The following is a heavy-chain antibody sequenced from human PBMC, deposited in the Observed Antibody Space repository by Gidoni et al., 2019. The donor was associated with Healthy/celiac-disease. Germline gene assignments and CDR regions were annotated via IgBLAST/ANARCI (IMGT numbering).Heavy chain of an antibody. CDR2: IMHSGIT. CDR1: VGSFSGYY. D-gene: IGHD3-22*01. J-gene: IGHJ3*02. CDR3: ARGTGVIPYAFDI. Sequence: QVQLQQWGAGLLKPSETLSLTCADYVGSFSGYYWSWIRQPPGKGLDWIGEIMHSGITNYNPSLKSRVTISVDTSKNQFSLKLSSVTAADTAVYYCARGTGVIPYAFDIWGQGTMVTVSS. V-gene: IGHV4-34*01.